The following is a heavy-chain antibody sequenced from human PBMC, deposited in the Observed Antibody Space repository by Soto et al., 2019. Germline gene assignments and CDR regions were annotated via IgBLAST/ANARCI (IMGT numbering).Heavy chain of an antibody. V-gene: IGHV4-4*07. J-gene: IGHJ6*02. CDR2: IHSSGST. CDR1: GGSMSSYY. CDR3: ARVKTVDYYGMGV. Sequence: SETLSLTCTVSGGSMSSYYWSWIRQSAGKGLEWIGRIHSSGSTNYNPSLKSRVTMSVDTSKNQFSLKLRSVTAEDTAVYFCARVKTVDYYGMGVWGQGTTVTVSS.